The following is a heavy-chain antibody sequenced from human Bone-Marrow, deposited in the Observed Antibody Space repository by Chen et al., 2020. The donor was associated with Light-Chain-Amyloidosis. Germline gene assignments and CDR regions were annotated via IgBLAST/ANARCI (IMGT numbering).Heavy chain of an antibody. D-gene: IGHD1-26*01. Sequence: QVQLQQWGAGLLKPSETLSLTCGIFGGSFSIYFWSWIRQPPGKGLEWIGEINRDGNINFNPSFASRLTISVDTSKSRFSLNLNSVTAADSAMYYCARGGLVAGANFAFDLWGKGTKVIVSS. CDR1: GGSFSIYF. V-gene: IGHV4-34*01. CDR2: INRDGNI. CDR3: ARGGLVAGANFAFDL. J-gene: IGHJ3*01.